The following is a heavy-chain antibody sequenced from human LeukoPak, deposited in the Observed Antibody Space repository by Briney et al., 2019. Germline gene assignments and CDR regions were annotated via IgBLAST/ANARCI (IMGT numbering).Heavy chain of an antibody. CDR2: ISYDGSDK. J-gene: IGHJ6*02. D-gene: IGHD6-13*01. V-gene: IGHV3-30*03. Sequence: GGSLRLSCAASGFTFSSYSMNWVRQAPGKGLEWVAIISYDGSDKNYVDSVKGRFTISRDNSKSTLYLQMNSLRAEDTAMYYCASAAGADYHYYAMDVWGQGTTVTVSS. CDR1: GFTFSSYS. CDR3: ASAAGADYHYYAMDV.